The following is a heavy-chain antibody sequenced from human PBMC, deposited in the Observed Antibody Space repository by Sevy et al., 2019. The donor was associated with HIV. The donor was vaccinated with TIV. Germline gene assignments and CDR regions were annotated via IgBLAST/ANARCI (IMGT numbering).Heavy chain of an antibody. CDR1: GFTFSSYA. CDR2: ISGSGGST. D-gene: IGHD6-19*01. J-gene: IGHJ4*02. Sequence: GGSLRLSCAASGFTFSSYAMSWVRQAPGKGLEWVSAISGSGGSTYYADSVKGRFTISRDNSKNTLYLQTNSLGAEDTAVYYCAKGGSSGWPFDYWGQGTLVTVSS. V-gene: IGHV3-23*01. CDR3: AKGGSSGWPFDY.